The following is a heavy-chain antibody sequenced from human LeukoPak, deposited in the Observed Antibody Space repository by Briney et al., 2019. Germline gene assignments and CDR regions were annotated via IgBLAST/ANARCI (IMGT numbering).Heavy chain of an antibody. Sequence: PSETLSLTCTVSGGXISSSGYYWGWIRQPPGMGLEWIGSIYYSGATYYSPSLKSRVTISLDTSENQFSLKLNSVTAADTAVYYCARQGDGGYSYGNFDSWGQGTLVTVSS. V-gene: IGHV4-39*01. J-gene: IGHJ4*02. D-gene: IGHD3-10*01. CDR1: GGXISSSGYY. CDR3: ARQGDGGYSYGNFDS. CDR2: IYYSGAT.